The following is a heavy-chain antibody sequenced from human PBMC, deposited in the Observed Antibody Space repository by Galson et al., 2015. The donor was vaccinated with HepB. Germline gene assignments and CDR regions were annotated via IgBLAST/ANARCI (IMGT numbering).Heavy chain of an antibody. Sequence: SLRLSCAASGSTFSSYAMHWVRQAPGKGLEWVAVISYDGSNKYYADSVKGRFTISRDNSKNTLYLQMNSLRAEDTAVYYCARVYIAVAGTGDYWGQGTLVTVSS. CDR2: ISYDGSNK. J-gene: IGHJ4*02. V-gene: IGHV3-30*04. D-gene: IGHD6-19*01. CDR1: GSTFSSYA. CDR3: ARVYIAVAGTGDY.